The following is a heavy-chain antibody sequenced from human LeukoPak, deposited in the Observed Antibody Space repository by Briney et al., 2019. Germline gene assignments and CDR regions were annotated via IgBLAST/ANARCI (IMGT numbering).Heavy chain of an antibody. D-gene: IGHD3-10*01. CDR2: INHSGST. Sequence: SETLSLTCAVYGGSFSGYYWSWIRQPPGKGLEWIGEINHSGSTNYNPSLKSRVTISVDTSKNQFSLKLGSVTAADTAVYCCARGRAKTDYYGSGSSSTWFDPWGQGTLVTVSS. CDR1: GGSFSGYY. J-gene: IGHJ5*02. CDR3: ARGRAKTDYYGSGSSSTWFDP. V-gene: IGHV4-34*01.